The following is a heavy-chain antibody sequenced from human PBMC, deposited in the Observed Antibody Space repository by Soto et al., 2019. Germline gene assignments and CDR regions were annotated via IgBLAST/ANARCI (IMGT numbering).Heavy chain of an antibody. Sequence: EVQLLESGGGLIQPGGSLRLSCAASGFSFTSYVMTWVRQAPGKGLEWVSGISAGDESTHFADSVKGRSTITRDNAKNTLYLQMNSLRAEDTAMYYCANAASTRIHYPSNFENWGQGTLVTVSS. CDR3: ANAASTRIHYPSNFEN. V-gene: IGHV3-23*01. J-gene: IGHJ4*02. D-gene: IGHD1-26*01. CDR1: GFSFTSYV. CDR2: ISAGDEST.